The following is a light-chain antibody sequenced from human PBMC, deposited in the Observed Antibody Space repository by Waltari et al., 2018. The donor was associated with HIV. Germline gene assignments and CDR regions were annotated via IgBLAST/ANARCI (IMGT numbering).Light chain of an antibody. Sequence: EIVLTQSPATLSLSPGERATLSCRASQSVSSYLAWYQQKPGQAPRLLIYDASNRATGIPARFSGSGSGTVFTLTISSLEPEDFAVYYCQQHSTWPRTFGGGTKVELK. V-gene: IGKV3-11*01. CDR3: QQHSTWPRT. J-gene: IGKJ4*02. CDR1: QSVSSY. CDR2: DAS.